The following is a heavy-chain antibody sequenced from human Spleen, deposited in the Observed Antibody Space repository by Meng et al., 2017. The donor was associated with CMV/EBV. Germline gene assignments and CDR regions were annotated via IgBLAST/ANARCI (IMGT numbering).Heavy chain of an antibody. CDR1: GGTFSSYA. V-gene: IGHV1-69*05. D-gene: IGHD3-22*01. CDR3: ARTTYYYDSSGYLGGDSTYYYGMDV. J-gene: IGHJ6*02. CDR2: IIPIFGTA. Sequence: SVKVSCKASGGTFSSYAISWVRQAPGQGLEWMGGIIPIFGTANYAQKFQGRVTITTDESTSTAYMELSSLRSEDTAMYYCARTTYYYDSSGYLGGDSTYYYGMDVWGQGTTVTVSS.